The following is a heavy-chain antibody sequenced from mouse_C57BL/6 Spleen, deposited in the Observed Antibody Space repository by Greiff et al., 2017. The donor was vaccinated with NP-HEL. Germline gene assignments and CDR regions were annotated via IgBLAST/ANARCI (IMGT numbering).Heavy chain of an antibody. J-gene: IGHJ4*01. CDR2: ISNGGGST. V-gene: IGHV5-12*01. Sequence: EVKLVESGGGLVQPGGSLKLSCAASGFTFSDYYMYWVRQTPEKRLEWVAYISNGGGSTYYPDTVKGRFTISRDNAKNTLYLQMSRLKSEDTAMYYCASYYYGSSLYAMDYWGQGTSVTVSS. CDR1: GFTFSDYY. D-gene: IGHD1-1*01. CDR3: ASYYYGSSLYAMDY.